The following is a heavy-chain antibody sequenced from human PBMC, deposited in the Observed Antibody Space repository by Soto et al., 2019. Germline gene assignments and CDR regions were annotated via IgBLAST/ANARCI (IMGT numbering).Heavy chain of an antibody. Sequence: SETLSLTCTVSGGSISSYYWSWIRQPPGKGLEWIGYIYDSGSTNYNPSLKSRVTISVDTSKNQFSLKLTSVTAADTAVYYCEAPPRYWGQGTLVTVSS. J-gene: IGHJ4*02. D-gene: IGHD6-6*01. CDR2: IYDSGST. CDR3: EAPPRY. V-gene: IGHV4-59*01. CDR1: GGSISSYY.